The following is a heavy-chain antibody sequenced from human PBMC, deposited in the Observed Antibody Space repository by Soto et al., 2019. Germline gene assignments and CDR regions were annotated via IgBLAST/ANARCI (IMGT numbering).Heavy chain of an antibody. V-gene: IGHV4-39*01. CDR3: ARHYYDFWSGYLEHFDY. D-gene: IGHD3-3*01. CDR2: IYYSGST. CDR1: GGSISSSSYY. Sequence: QLQLQESGPGLVKPSETLSLTCTVSGGSISSSSYYWGWIRQPPGKGLEWIGSIYYSGSTYYNPSLKSRVTISVDTSKNQFSLKLSSVTAADTAVYYCARHYYDFWSGYLEHFDYWGQGTLVTVSS. J-gene: IGHJ4*02.